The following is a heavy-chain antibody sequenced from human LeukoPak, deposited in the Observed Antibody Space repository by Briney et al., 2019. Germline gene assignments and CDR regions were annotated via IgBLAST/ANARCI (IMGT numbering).Heavy chain of an antibody. Sequence: GESLKISCKGSGYSFTSYWIGWVRQMPGKGLEWMGIIDPGDSDTRYSPSFQGQVTISADKSISTAYLQWSSLKASDTAMYYCARDHRRDFWSGYSDYYYMDVWGKGTTVTVSS. J-gene: IGHJ6*03. CDR1: GYSFTSYW. D-gene: IGHD3-3*01. V-gene: IGHV5-51*01. CDR2: IDPGDSDT. CDR3: ARDHRRDFWSGYSDYYYMDV.